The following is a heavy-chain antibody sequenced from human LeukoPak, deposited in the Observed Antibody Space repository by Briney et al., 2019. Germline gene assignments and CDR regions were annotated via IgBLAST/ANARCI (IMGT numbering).Heavy chain of an antibody. V-gene: IGHV1-2*02. Sequence: ASVKVSCKASGYTFTGDYIHWVRQAPGQGLEWMGWINPNSGGTNYAQKFQGRVTMTWDTSIRTAYMELSRLRSDDTAVYYCARDGAVVVTAISAFDIWGQGTMVTVSS. CDR2: INPNSGGT. J-gene: IGHJ3*02. CDR1: GYTFTGDY. CDR3: ARDGAVVVTAISAFDI. D-gene: IGHD2-21*02.